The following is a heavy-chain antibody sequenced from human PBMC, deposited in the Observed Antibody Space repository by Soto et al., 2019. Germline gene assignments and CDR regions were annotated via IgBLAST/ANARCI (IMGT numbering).Heavy chain of an antibody. CDR1: GFTFSSYA. Sequence: QVQLVESGGGVVQPGRSLRLSCAASGFTFSSYAMHWVRQAPGKGLEWVAVISYDGSNKYYADSVKGRFTISRDNSKNTLYLQMNSLSAEDTDVYYCARDTAAATFDYWGQGTLVTVSS. CDR2: ISYDGSNK. D-gene: IGHD6-13*01. J-gene: IGHJ4*02. V-gene: IGHV3-30-3*01. CDR3: ARDTAAATFDY.